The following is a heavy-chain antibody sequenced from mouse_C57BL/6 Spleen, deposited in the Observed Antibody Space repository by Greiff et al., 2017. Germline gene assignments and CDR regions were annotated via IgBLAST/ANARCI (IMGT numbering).Heavy chain of an antibody. J-gene: IGHJ3*01. CDR1: GYTFTSYW. V-gene: IGHV1-7*01. CDR3: GRWGPEAY. CDR2: INPSSGYT. Sequence: QVQLLQSGAELAKPGASVKLSCKASGYTFTSYWMHWVKQRPGQGLEWIGFINPSSGYTKYNQTFKDKATLTADQSYSTVYMQLSSLANEDSAVYYCGRWGPEAYWGQGTLVTVSA.